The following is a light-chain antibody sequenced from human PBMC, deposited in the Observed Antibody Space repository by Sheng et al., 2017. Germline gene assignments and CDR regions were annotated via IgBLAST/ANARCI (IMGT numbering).Light chain of an antibody. Sequence: EIVVTQSPATLSLSPGERATLSCRASQSVSSYLAWYQQKPGQAPRLLIYDASNRATGIPARFSGSGSGTDFTLTISSLEPEDFAVYYCQQRSNWPGLTFGGGTKVEIK. V-gene: IGKV3-11*01. J-gene: IGKJ4*01. CDR2: DAS. CDR1: QSVSSY. CDR3: QQRSNWPGLT.